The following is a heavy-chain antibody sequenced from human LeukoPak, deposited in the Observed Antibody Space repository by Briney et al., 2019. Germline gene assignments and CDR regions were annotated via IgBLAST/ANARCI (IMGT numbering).Heavy chain of an antibody. Sequence: ASVKVSCKASGYTFTSYDINWVRQAPGQGLEWMGWMNPNSGNTGYAQKFQGRVTITRNTSISTAYMELSRLRSDDTAVYYCARDPRIAVAGNPLPYYYYYGMDVWGQGTTVTVSS. D-gene: IGHD6-19*01. CDR1: GYTFTSYD. V-gene: IGHV1-8*03. J-gene: IGHJ6*02. CDR3: ARDPRIAVAGNPLPYYYYYGMDV. CDR2: MNPNSGNT.